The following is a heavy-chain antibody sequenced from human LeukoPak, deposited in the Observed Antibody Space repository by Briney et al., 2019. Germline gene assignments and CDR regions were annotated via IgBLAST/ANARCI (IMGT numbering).Heavy chain of an antibody. Sequence: GGSLRLSCAASGFTFSSYEMNWVRQAPGKWLEWVSYISSSGSTIYYADSVKGRFTISRDNAKNSLYLQMNSLRAEDTAVYYCARDPYSGSYGNYYYYFMDVWGKGTTVTISS. CDR3: ARDPYSGSYGNYYYYFMDV. D-gene: IGHD1-26*01. J-gene: IGHJ6*03. CDR1: GFTFSSYE. V-gene: IGHV3-48*03. CDR2: ISSSGSTI.